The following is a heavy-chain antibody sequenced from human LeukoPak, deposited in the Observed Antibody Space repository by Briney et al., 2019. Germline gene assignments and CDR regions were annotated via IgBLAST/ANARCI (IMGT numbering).Heavy chain of an antibody. J-gene: IGHJ4*02. V-gene: IGHV1-8*03. CDR3: ASLRCSSTSCQFDY. Sequence: ASVKVSCKASGYTFTSYDINWVRQATGQGLEWMGWMNPNSGNTGYAQKFQGRVTITRNTSISTAYMELSSLRSEDTAVYYCASLRCSSTSCQFDYWGQGTLVTVSS. CDR2: MNPNSGNT. D-gene: IGHD2-2*01. CDR1: GYTFTSYD.